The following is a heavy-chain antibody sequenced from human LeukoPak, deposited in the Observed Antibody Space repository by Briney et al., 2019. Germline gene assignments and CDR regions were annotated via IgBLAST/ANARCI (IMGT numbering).Heavy chain of an antibody. CDR1: GYTFTSYG. J-gene: IGHJ4*02. Sequence: ASVKVSCKASGYTFTSYGISWVRQAPGQGLEWMGWISAYNGNTNYAQKLQGRVTMTTDTSTSTAYMELRSLRSDDTAVYYCARDRRTVRVVPAAIGYYFDYWGQGTLVTVSS. V-gene: IGHV1-18*04. CDR2: ISAYNGNT. D-gene: IGHD2-2*01. CDR3: ARDRRTVRVVPAAIGYYFDY.